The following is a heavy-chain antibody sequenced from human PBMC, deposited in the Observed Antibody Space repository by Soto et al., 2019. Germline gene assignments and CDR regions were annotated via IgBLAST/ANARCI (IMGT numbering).Heavy chain of an antibody. J-gene: IGHJ3*02. CDR3: ARAPDRWLQDAFDI. D-gene: IGHD5-12*01. Sequence: SETLSLTCTVSGGSISISSYYWGWIRQPPGKGLEWIGSIYYSGSTYYSPSLKSRVTISVDTSKNQFSLKLSSVTAADTAVYYCARAPDRWLQDAFDIWGQGTMVTVSS. V-gene: IGHV4-39*01. CDR2: IYYSGST. CDR1: GGSISISSYY.